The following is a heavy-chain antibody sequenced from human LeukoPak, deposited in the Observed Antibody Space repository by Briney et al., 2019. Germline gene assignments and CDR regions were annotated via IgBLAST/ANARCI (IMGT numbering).Heavy chain of an antibody. D-gene: IGHD3-22*01. CDR2: ISWNSGSI. CDR1: GFTFDDYA. Sequence: GGSLRLSCATSGFTFDDYAMHWVRQAPGKGLEWVSCISWNSGSIGYADSVKGRFTISRDNAKNSLYLQMNSLRAEDTALYYCAKDLASPYYYDSSGYLNWGQGTLVTVSS. J-gene: IGHJ4*02. CDR3: AKDLASPYYYDSSGYLN. V-gene: IGHV3-9*01.